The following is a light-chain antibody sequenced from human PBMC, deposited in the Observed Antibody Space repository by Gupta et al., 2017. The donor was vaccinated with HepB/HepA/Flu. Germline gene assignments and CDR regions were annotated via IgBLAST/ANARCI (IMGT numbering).Light chain of an antibody. Sequence: DTQMTHSPSSLSASVGDRVTFTSRPSKEINIYLSWFQQKPGKAPKSLIYAASRVKSGVPSRFSGSGSGTEFTLTISTLQPEDVATYYCQHYKNFPITFGRGTKVEIK. J-gene: IGKJ4*01. CDR3: QHYKNFPIT. CDR2: AAS. V-gene: IGKV1-16*01. CDR1: KEINIY.